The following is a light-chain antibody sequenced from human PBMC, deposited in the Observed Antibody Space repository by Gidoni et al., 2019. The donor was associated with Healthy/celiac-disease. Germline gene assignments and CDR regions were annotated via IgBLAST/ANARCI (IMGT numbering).Light chain of an antibody. J-gene: IGKJ2*01. V-gene: IGKV1-39*01. CDR1: QSISSY. CDR3: QQSYSTRYT. CDR2: AAS. Sequence: QMTPPPSSLSASVGDRVTITCRASQSISSYLNWYQQKPGKAPKLLIYAASSLQSGVPSRFSGSGSGTDFTLTISSLQPEDFATYYCQQSYSTRYTFGQGTKLEIK.